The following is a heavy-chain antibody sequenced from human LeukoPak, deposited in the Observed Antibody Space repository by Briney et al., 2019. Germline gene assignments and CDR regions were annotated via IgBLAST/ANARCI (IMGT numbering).Heavy chain of an antibody. D-gene: IGHD4-17*01. J-gene: IGHJ3*02. CDR2: IKQDGSEK. Sequence: PGGSLRLSCAASGFTFSSHWMSSVRQAPGKGLEWVADIKQDGSEKYYVDSVKGRFTISRDNAKNSLYLQMNSLRAEDTAVYYCARGWYGDYGHDAFDIWGQGTMVTVSS. V-gene: IGHV3-7*03. CDR3: ARGWYGDYGHDAFDI. CDR1: GFTFSSHW.